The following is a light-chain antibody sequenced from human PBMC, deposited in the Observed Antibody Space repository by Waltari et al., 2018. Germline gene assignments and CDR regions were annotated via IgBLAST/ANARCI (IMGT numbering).Light chain of an antibody. CDR2: GVT. V-gene: IGLV2-14*01. Sequence: QSALTQPASVSGSPGQSITTSCTGTSTDVGGYDYVSWFQQHPDKAPKLMIYGVTNRPSGVSNRFFGSKSGNTASLTISGLQAEDEADYYCSSYTRSDTLVFGGGTRLTVL. CDR3: SSYTRSDTLV. J-gene: IGLJ3*02. CDR1: STDVGGYDY.